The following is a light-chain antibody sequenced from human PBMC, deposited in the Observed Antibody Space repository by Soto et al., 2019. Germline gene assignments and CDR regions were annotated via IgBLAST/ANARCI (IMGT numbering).Light chain of an antibody. J-gene: IGKJ3*01. CDR3: QQLNSFPIP. CDR2: DAS. Sequence: EIVLTQSPATLSLSPGERATLSCRASQSVSSYLAWYQQKPGQTPRLLIYDASNRATGIPARFSGSGSGTDFTLTIGSLQPEDFATYYCQQLNSFPIPFGPGTKVDIK. V-gene: IGKV3-11*01. CDR1: QSVSSY.